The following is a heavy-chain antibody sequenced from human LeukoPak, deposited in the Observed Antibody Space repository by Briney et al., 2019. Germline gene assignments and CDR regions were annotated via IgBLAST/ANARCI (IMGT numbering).Heavy chain of an antibody. CDR2: ISGSGGNT. D-gene: IGHD3-22*01. Sequence: GGSLRLSCAASGFTFSTYAMNWVRQAPGKGLEWVSAISGSGGNTYYADSVKGRFTISRDNSKNTLFLQMNNLRAEDTAVYYCAKSSYCDSSGHYYDDAFDIWGQGTLVTVSS. J-gene: IGHJ3*02. CDR3: AKSSYCDSSGHYYDDAFDI. V-gene: IGHV3-23*01. CDR1: GFTFSTYA.